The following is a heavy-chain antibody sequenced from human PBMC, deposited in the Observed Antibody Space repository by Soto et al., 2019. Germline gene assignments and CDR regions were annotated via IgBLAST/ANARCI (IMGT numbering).Heavy chain of an antibody. CDR2: INYRGTT. D-gene: IGHD2-15*01. J-gene: IGHJ4*02. Sequence: QVQLQESGPGLVKPSQTLSLTCTVSGGSIINGDTYLNWIRQHPEKGLEWMGYINYRGTTNYNPALKSRILISIDTSKNQFSLRLTSGTAADTAVYYCARDAPGVAPYWGQGNLVTVSS. CDR1: GGSIINGDTY. CDR3: ARDAPGVAPY. V-gene: IGHV4-31*03.